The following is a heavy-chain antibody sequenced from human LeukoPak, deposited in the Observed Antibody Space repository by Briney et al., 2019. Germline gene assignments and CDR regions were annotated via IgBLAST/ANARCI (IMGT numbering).Heavy chain of an antibody. Sequence: SESLSLTCAVSGGSISSGGYSWSWIRQPPGKGLEWIGYIYHSRSTYYNPSLNSPATISVDRSKNQFSLKLSAVTAGDRAVYYCARGNSGYDRKYYFDYWGQGTLVTVSS. J-gene: IGHJ4*02. V-gene: IGHV4-30-2*01. CDR2: IYHSRST. CDR1: GGSISSGGYS. CDR3: ARGNSGYDRKYYFDY. D-gene: IGHD5-12*01.